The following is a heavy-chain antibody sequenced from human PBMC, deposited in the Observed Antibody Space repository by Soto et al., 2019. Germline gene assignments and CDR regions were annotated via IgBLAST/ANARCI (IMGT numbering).Heavy chain of an antibody. J-gene: IGHJ4*02. CDR2: ISYDGGDK. Sequence: ESGGGVVQPGGSLRLSCAASGFTFNNYDMHWVRQAPGKGLEWVAVISYDGGDKYYADSVKGRFTISRDNSKSTLYLQMNSLRTEDTAVYYCSRELYSRDWYFFAYWGQGTLATVSS. CDR3: SRELYSRDWYFFAY. D-gene: IGHD6-19*01. V-gene: IGHV3-30*03. CDR1: GFTFNNYD.